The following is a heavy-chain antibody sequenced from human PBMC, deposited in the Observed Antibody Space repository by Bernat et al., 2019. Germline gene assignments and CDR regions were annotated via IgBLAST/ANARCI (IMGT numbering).Heavy chain of an antibody. CDR3: AKALYYDFWSGYPFDY. D-gene: IGHD3-3*01. J-gene: IGHJ4*02. Sequence: EVQLVESGGGLVQPGGSLRLSCAASGFTFDDYAMHWVRQAPGKGLEWVSGISWNSGSIGYADSVKGRFTISRDNAKNSLYLQMNSLRAEDTALYYCAKALYYDFWSGYPFDYWGQGTLVTVSS. V-gene: IGHV3-9*01. CDR2: ISWNSGSI. CDR1: GFTFDDYA.